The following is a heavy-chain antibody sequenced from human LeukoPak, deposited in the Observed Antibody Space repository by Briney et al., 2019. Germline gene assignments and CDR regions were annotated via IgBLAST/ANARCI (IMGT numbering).Heavy chain of an antibody. J-gene: IGHJ5*02. V-gene: IGHV4-39*07. D-gene: IGHD4-17*01. CDR3: AREHFDLYGDYVGWFDP. CDR1: GGSISSSSYY. Sequence: SETLSLTCTVSGGSISSSSYYWGWIRQPPGKGLEWIGSIYYSGSTYYNPSLKSRVTISVDTSKNQFSLKLSSVTAADTAVYYCAREHFDLYGDYVGWFDPWGQGTLVTVSS. CDR2: IYYSGST.